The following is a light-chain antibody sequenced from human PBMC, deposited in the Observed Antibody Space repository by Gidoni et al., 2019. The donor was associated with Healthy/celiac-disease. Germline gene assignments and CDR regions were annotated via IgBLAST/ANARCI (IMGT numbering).Light chain of an antibody. CDR1: QSVLYSYNNKNY. V-gene: IGKV4-1*01. J-gene: IGKJ2*04. Sequence: IVMTLSPASLAVSLGESATINSKSSQSVLYSYNNKNYLAWYQQKPGQPPKLLIYWASTRESGVPDRSSGRGSGRDFTLTISSLQAEDVSVYYCQQYYSTPCSFGQGTKLEIK. CDR3: QQYYSTPCS. CDR2: WAS.